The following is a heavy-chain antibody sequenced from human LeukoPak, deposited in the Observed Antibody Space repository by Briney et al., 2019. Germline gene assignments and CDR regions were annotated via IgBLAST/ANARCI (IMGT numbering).Heavy chain of an antibody. CDR3: ARNMSTEGWFDS. Sequence: SETLSLTCVVSDYSITSGDYWGWIRQPPGKGLEWIGSIYNSVSTSYNPSLKSRVTMSVDPSKNQFSLNLRSVTAADTAVYYCARNMSTEGWFDSWGRGTLVTVSS. CDR2: IYNSVST. J-gene: IGHJ5*01. D-gene: IGHD5/OR15-5a*01. V-gene: IGHV4-38-2*01. CDR1: DYSITSGDY.